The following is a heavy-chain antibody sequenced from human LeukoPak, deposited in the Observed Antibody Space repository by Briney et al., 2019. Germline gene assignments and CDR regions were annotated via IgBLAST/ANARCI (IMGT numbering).Heavy chain of an antibody. CDR2: TSWNSGRI. J-gene: IGHJ4*02. D-gene: IGHD5-24*01. CDR3: ARDREEMATIFDY. CDR1: GFIFDDFV. V-gene: IGHV3-9*01. Sequence: PGGSLRLSCAAPGFIFDDFVMHWVRQVPGKGLEWVSGTSWNSGRIGYADSVKGRFTISRDNANNSLYLQMNSLRAEDTAVYYCARDREEMATIFDYWGQGTLVTVSS.